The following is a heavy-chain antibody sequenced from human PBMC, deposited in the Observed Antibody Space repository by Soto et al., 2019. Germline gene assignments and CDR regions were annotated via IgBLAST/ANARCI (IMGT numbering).Heavy chain of an antibody. CDR1: GFTFSSYA. J-gene: IGHJ6*02. CDR3: AKGHYYDSSGYRVPYYYYGMDV. Sequence: GGSLRLSCAASGFTFSSYAMSWVRQAPGKGLEWVSAISGSGGSTYYADSVKGRFTISRDNSKNTLYLQMNSLRAEDTAVYYCAKGHYYDSSGYRVPYYYYGMDVWGQGTTVTVSS. D-gene: IGHD3-22*01. CDR2: ISGSGGST. V-gene: IGHV3-23*01.